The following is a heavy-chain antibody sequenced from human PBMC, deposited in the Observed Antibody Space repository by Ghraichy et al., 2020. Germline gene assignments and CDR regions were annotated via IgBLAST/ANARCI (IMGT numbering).Heavy chain of an antibody. CDR3: ARGLPYHLAYCGGDCLPGNWFDP. Sequence: SETLSLTCAVYGGSFSGYYWSWIRQPPGKGLEWIGEINHSGSTNYNPSLKSRVTISVDTSKNQFSLKLSSVTAADTAVYYCARGLPYHLAYCGGDCLPGNWFDPWGQGSLVTVSS. CDR1: GGSFSGYY. D-gene: IGHD2-21*02. J-gene: IGHJ5*02. V-gene: IGHV4-34*01. CDR2: INHSGST.